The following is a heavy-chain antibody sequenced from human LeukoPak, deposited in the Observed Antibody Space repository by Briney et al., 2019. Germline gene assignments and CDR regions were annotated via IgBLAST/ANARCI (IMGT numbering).Heavy chain of an antibody. CDR1: GGSIRSYY. D-gene: IGHD1/OR15-1a*01. J-gene: IGHJ4*02. Sequence: LETLSLTCTVSGGSIRSYYWSWIRQPPGKGLEWIGYIYDSGSTSYNPSLKSRVTISLDTSKSQVSLKLSSVTAADTAVYYCASLNMGYWGQGTLVTVSS. CDR2: IYDSGST. V-gene: IGHV4-59*08. CDR3: ASLNMGY.